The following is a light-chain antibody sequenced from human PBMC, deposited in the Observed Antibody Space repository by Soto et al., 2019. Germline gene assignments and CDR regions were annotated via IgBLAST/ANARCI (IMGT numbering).Light chain of an antibody. J-gene: IGKJ5*01. CDR2: GAS. CDR1: QSVSSSS. CDR3: QQYHWAPDT. Sequence: ENVLTQSPGTLSLSPGERATLFCRASQSVSSSSLAWYQQKPGQAPRLPMYGASSRATGIPDRFSGSGSGTDFTLTVSRLEPEDFAVYYCQQYHWAPDTFGQGTRLEI. V-gene: IGKV3-20*01.